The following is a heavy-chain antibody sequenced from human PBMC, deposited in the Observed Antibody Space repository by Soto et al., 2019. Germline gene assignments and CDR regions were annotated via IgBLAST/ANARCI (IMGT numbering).Heavy chain of an antibody. V-gene: IGHV1-3*01. D-gene: IGHD6-13*01. CDR3: ARDSSLAALRDY. J-gene: IGHJ4*02. CDR1: GYTFTSYA. CDR2: INAGNGNT. Sequence: QGQLVQSGAEVKKPGASVKVSCKASGYTFTSYAMHWVRQAPGQRLEWMGWINAGNGNTKYSQKFQGRVTITRDTSASTAYMDLSSLRSEDTAVYYCARDSSLAALRDYWGQGTLVTVSS.